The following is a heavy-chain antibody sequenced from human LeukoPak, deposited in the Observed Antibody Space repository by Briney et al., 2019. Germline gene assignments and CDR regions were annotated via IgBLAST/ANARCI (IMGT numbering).Heavy chain of an antibody. D-gene: IGHD6-6*01. J-gene: IGHJ6*03. CDR2: ISDDGRDV. V-gene: IGHV3-30*04. CDR1: GFTFSTFP. CDR3: ARVGRVSIYPSYMDV. Sequence: GGSLRLSCEASGFTFSTFPMHWVRQTLDKGLEWVAVISDDGRDVYYADSVKGRFTISRDNSKNTLYLQMLSVSPEDTAVVYCARVGRVSIYPSYMDVWGKGTTVTVSS.